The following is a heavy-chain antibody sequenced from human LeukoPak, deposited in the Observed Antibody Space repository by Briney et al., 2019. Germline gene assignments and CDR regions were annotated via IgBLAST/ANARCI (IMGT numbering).Heavy chain of an antibody. CDR3: AKEIYCTATTCQGNDAFHI. V-gene: IGHV3-21*01. J-gene: IGHJ3*02. CDR1: GFTFSSYS. CDR2: ISSSSSYI. D-gene: IGHD2-8*02. Sequence: GGSLRLSCAASGFTFSSYSMNWVRQAPGKGLEWVSSISSSSSYIYYADSVKGRFTISRDNSRNMVYLQMSSLKAEDTAVYYCAKEIYCTATTCQGNDAFHIWGQGTVVTVSS.